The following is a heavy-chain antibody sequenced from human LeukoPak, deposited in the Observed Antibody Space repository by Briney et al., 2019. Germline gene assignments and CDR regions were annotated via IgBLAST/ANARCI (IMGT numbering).Heavy chain of an antibody. D-gene: IGHD6-19*01. J-gene: IGHJ4*02. CDR3: ARFTGSGWYYFDY. CDR1: GYTFTGYY. V-gene: IGHV1-2*02. Sequence: GASVKVSCKASGYTFTGYYMHWVRQAPGQGLEWMGWINPNSGGTNYAQKFQGRVTTTRDTSISTAYMELSRLRSDDTAVYYCARFTGSGWYYFDYWGQGTLVTVSS. CDR2: INPNSGGT.